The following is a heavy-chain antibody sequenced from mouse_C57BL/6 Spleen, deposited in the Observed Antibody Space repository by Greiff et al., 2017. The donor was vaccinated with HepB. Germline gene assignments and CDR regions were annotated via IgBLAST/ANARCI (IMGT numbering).Heavy chain of an antibody. CDR1: GYTFTSYW. V-gene: IGHV1-59*01. J-gene: IGHJ3*01. Sequence: QVQLQQPGAELVRPGTSVKLSCKASGYTFTSYWMHWVKQRPGQGLEWIGVIDPSDSYTNYNQKFKGKATLTVDTSSSTAYMQLSSLTSEDSAVSYCARSEDGYYYQAGFAYWGQGTLVTVSA. CDR3: ARSEDGYYYQAGFAY. D-gene: IGHD2-3*01. CDR2: IDPSDSYT.